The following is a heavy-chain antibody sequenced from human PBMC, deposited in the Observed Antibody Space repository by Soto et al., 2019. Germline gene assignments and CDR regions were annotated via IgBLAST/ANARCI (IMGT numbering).Heavy chain of an antibody. CDR2: ISAYIGNT. J-gene: IGHJ6*03. Sequence: ASVKVSCKASGYTFTSYGISWVRQAPGQGLEWMGWISAYIGNTNYAQKLQGRVTMTTDTSTSTAYMELRSLRSDDTAVYYCARDRVRYFDYYYMDVWGKGTTVTVSS. CDR1: GYTFTSYG. CDR3: ARDRVRYFDYYYMDV. V-gene: IGHV1-18*01. D-gene: IGHD3-9*01.